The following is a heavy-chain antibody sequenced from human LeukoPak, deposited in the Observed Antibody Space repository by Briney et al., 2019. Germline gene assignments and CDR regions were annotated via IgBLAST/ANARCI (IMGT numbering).Heavy chain of an antibody. Sequence: ASVKVSCKASGYTSTGYYMHWVRQAPGQGLEWMGWINPNSGGTNYAQKFQGRVTMTRDTSISTAYMELSRLRSDDTAVYYCARDLAYCGGDCTRDTHWYFDLWGRGTLVTVSS. CDR2: INPNSGGT. V-gene: IGHV1-2*02. J-gene: IGHJ2*01. D-gene: IGHD2-21*01. CDR3: ARDLAYCGGDCTRDTHWYFDL. CDR1: GYTSTGYY.